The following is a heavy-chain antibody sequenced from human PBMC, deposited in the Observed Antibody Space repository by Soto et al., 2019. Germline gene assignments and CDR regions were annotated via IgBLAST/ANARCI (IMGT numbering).Heavy chain of an antibody. J-gene: IGHJ4*02. CDR2: IKSKTDCWTT. Sequence: GGSLRLSCAASGFTFSNAWMSWVRQAPGKGLEWVGRIKSKTDCWTTDYAAPVKGRFTISRDDSKNTLYLQMNSLKTEDTAVYYCTTVVVVAAADYWGQGTLVTVSS. CDR3: TTVVVVAAADY. D-gene: IGHD2-15*01. V-gene: IGHV3-15*01. CDR1: GFTFSNAW.